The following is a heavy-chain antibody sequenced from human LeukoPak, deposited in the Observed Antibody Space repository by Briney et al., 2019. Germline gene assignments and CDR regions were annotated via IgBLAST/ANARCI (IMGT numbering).Heavy chain of an antibody. CDR3: ARGTVLGYCSSTSCYAAFDI. CDR2: ISPNTGGT. Sequence: GPSVKVSCKASAYTFSGAHMHWVRQAGGQGPEWMGWISPNTGGTSCAQKFQGRVTMTRDTSISTAYMELSRLRSDDTAVYYCARGTVLGYCSSTSCYAAFDIWGQGTMVTVSS. D-gene: IGHD2-2*01. CDR1: AYTFSGAH. V-gene: IGHV1-2*02. J-gene: IGHJ3*02.